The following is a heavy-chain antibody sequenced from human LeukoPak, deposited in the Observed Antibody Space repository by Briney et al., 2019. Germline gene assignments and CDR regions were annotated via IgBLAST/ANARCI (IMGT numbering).Heavy chain of an antibody. Sequence: ASVKVSCKASGYTFTSYGISWVRQAPGQGLEWMGWISPYNGNTNYAQKFQGRVTMTTDTSTSTAYMELRSLRSDDTAVYYCARDATETYYDFWRGYYTWFDYWGQGTLVTVSS. CDR2: ISPYNGNT. CDR3: ARDATETYYDFWRGYYTWFDY. J-gene: IGHJ4*02. V-gene: IGHV1-18*01. D-gene: IGHD3-3*01. CDR1: GYTFTSYG.